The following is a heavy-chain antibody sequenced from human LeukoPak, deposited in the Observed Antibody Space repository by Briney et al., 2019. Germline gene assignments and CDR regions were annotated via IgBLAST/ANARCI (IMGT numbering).Heavy chain of an antibody. J-gene: IGHJ4*02. CDR2: IYYSGST. D-gene: IGHD6-19*01. Sequence: SQTLSLTCTVSGGSISSGGHYWSWIRQHPGKGLEWIGYIYYSGSTYYSPSLRSRLTISVDTSTNQFSLKLNSVTAADTAVYYCARAYSNSTGSHFPPSYYFDYWGQGTLVTVSS. CDR1: GGSISSGGHY. CDR3: ARAYSNSTGSHFPPSYYFDY. V-gene: IGHV4-31*03.